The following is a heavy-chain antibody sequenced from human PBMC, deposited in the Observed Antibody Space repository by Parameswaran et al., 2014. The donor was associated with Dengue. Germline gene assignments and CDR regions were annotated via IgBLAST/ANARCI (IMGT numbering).Heavy chain of an antibody. D-gene: IGHD5-18*01. V-gene: IGHV3-21*01. CDR2: ISSSSSYI. CDR3: ARFELQLWLRYYYGMDV. J-gene: IGHJ6*02. Sequence: WIRQPPGKGLEWVSSISSSSSYIYYADSVKGRFTISRDNAKNSLYLQMNSLRAEDTAVYYCARFELQLWLRYYYGMDVWGQGTTVTVSS.